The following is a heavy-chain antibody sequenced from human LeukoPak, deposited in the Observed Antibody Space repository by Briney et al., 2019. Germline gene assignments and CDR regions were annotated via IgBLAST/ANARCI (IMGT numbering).Heavy chain of an antibody. CDR2: IRSKAYGGTT. Sequence: GGSLRLSCTASGFTFGDYAMSWVRQAPGKGLEWVGLIRSKAYGGTTEYAASVKGRFTISRDDSKSIAYLQMNSLKTEDTAVYYCTRDPDDYGDYADAFDIWGQGTMVTVSS. V-gene: IGHV3-49*04. CDR3: TRDPDDYGDYADAFDI. J-gene: IGHJ3*02. CDR1: GFTFGDYA. D-gene: IGHD4-17*01.